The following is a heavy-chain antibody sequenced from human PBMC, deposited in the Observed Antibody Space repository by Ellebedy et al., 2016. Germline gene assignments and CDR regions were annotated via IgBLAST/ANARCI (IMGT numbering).Heavy chain of an antibody. Sequence: GGSLRLXXAASGFTVSSNYMSWVRQAPGKGLEWVSVIYSGGSTYYADSVKGRFTISRHNSKNTLYLQMNSLRAEDTAVYYCARDNIVVVVAARYYYYGMDVWGQGTTVTVSS. CDR3: ARDNIVVVVAARYYYYGMDV. D-gene: IGHD2-15*01. CDR2: IYSGGST. V-gene: IGHV3-53*04. J-gene: IGHJ6*02. CDR1: GFTVSSNY.